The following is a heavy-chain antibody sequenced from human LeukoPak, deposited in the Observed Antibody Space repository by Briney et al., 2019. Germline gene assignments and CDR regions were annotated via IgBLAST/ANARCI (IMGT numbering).Heavy chain of an antibody. CDR3: VRGPSDSSLPGP. CDR2: IRDRGTPI. Sequence: GGSLRLSCAASGFTFSDFYMSWIRQAPGKGLEWVSYIRDRGTPIYYGDSVKGRFTISRDNDKNSLHLQMNSLRADDTAVYYCVRGPSDSSLPGPWGQRTLVTVSS. D-gene: IGHD2-15*01. V-gene: IGHV3-11*01. J-gene: IGHJ5*02. CDR1: GFTFSDFY.